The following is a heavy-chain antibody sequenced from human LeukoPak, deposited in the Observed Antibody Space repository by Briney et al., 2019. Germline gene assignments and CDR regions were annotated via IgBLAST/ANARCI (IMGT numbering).Heavy chain of an antibody. Sequence: PGGSLRLSCAASGFTFSSYVTSWVRQAPGKGLECVSGISGGGGTTYYTDSVKGRFTISRDNSKNTLSLQMNSLRPEDSAIYYCTRAPVISGPYGSGTYYLDVWGEGTTVTVSS. CDR1: GFTFSSYV. V-gene: IGHV3-23*01. CDR2: ISGGGGTT. J-gene: IGHJ6*03. D-gene: IGHD3-10*01. CDR3: TRAPVISGPYGSGTYYLDV.